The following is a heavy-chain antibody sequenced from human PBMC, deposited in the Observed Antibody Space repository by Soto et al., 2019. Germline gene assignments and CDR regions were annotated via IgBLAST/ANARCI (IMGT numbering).Heavy chain of an antibody. CDR3: ARTSASGKYYYGMDV. D-gene: IGHD6-13*01. V-gene: IGHV5-51*01. CDR1: GYSFTSYW. CDR2: IYPGDSDT. J-gene: IGHJ6*02. Sequence: EVQLVQSGAEVKKPGESLKISCKGSGYSFTSYWIGWVRQMPGKGLEWMGIIYPGDSDTRYSPSFQGQVTISADNSSGTAYLQWSSLKASDTAMYYCARTSASGKYYYGMDVWGQGTTVTVSS.